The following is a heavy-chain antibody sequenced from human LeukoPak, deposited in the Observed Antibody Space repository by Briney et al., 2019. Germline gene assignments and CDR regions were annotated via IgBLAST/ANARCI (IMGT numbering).Heavy chain of an antibody. Sequence: GGSLRLSCAASGFIFSHFSMNWVRQAPGEGLEWLSYISSSSVTTYYTDSVKGRFTVSRDNAKESLNLQMNSLREEDTAVYYCAKDRSAGVRASPMDYWGQGTLVTVSP. CDR3: AKDRSAGVRASPMDY. CDR1: GFIFSHFS. D-gene: IGHD3-10*01. J-gene: IGHJ4*02. CDR2: ISSSSVTT. V-gene: IGHV3-48*02.